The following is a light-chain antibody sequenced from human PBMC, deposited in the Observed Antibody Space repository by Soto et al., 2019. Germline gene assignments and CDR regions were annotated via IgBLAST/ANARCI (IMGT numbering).Light chain of an antibody. Sequence: QSVLTQPPSVSGAPGQRVTISCTGSSSNIGAGHDVHWYQQLPGTAPKLLIYINNDRPSGVPDRFSGSKSGTSASLAISGLQAEDEADYYCQSYDSSLSGAVFGGGTKVTVL. CDR2: INN. CDR3: QSYDSSLSGAV. J-gene: IGLJ3*02. CDR1: SSNIGAGHD. V-gene: IGLV1-40*01.